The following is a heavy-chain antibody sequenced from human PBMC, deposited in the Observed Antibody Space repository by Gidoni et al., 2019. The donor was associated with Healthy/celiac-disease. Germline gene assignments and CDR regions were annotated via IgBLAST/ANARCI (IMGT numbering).Heavy chain of an antibody. CDR3: ARDRSHTICGVVHALGAAAATD. V-gene: IGHV1-46*01. Sequence: QVQLVQSGAEVTKPGASVKVSCKASGYTFTSYYMHWVRQAPGQGLEWMGIINPSGGSTSYAQKFQGRVTMTRDTSTSTVYMELSSLRSEDTAVYYCARDRSHTICGVVHALGAAAATDWGQGTLVTVSS. D-gene: IGHD3-3*01. CDR1: GYTFTSYY. CDR2: INPSGGST. J-gene: IGHJ4*02.